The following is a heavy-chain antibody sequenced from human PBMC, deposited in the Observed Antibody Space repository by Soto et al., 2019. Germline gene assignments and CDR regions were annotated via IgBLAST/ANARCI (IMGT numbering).Heavy chain of an antibody. CDR3: GGVGGGIETHFTS. V-gene: IGHV4-59*12. J-gene: IGHJ4*02. Sequence: PSGTLALTCSVSNGSISGFYWTWIRQPPGKILEWIGYIHYSGRTDYNPSLTSRATMSVDTSKNQFSLNLKSITAADTAVYSGGGVGGGIETHFTSWGGGTLVPVSP. D-gene: IGHD3-16*01. CDR2: IHYSGRT. CDR1: NGSISGFY.